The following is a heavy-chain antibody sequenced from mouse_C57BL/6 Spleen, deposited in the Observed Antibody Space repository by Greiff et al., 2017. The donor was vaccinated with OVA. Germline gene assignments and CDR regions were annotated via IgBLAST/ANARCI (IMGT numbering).Heavy chain of an antibody. CDR1: GYTFTDYE. CDR2: IDPETGGT. CDR3: TRWNSNYVDYAMDY. J-gene: IGHJ4*01. D-gene: IGHD2-5*01. V-gene: IGHV1-15*01. Sequence: QVQLQQSGAELVRPGASVTLSCKASGYTFTDYEMHWVKQTPVHGLEWIGAIDPETGGTAYNQKFKGKAILTADKSSSTAYMELRSLTSEDSAVYYCTRWNSNYVDYAMDYWGQGTSVTVSS.